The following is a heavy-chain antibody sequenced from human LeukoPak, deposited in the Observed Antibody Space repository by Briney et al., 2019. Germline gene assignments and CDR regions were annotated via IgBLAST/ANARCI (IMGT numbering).Heavy chain of an antibody. Sequence: SETLSLTCTVSGGSISSYYWSWIRQPPGKGLEWIGYIYYSGSTNYNPSLKSRVTISVDTSKNQFSLKLSSVTAAVTAVYYCARFGGGNPHFDYWGQGTLVTVSS. D-gene: IGHD4-23*01. CDR3: ARFGGGNPHFDY. CDR1: GGSISSYY. J-gene: IGHJ4*02. CDR2: IYYSGST. V-gene: IGHV4-59*08.